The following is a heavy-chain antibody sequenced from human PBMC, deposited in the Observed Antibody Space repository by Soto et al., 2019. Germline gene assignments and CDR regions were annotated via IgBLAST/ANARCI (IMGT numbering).Heavy chain of an antibody. CDR1: GFTFNTYD. CDR2: ITTSSAYI. V-gene: IGHV3-21*01. J-gene: IGHJ5*01. Sequence: EVQLVESGGGLVKPGGSLRLSCAASGFTFNTYDMNWVRQAPGKGLEWVSSITTSSAYIYYADSLKGRITISRDDAKTSLFLQMNTLSAEDTAVYYCVRSGTARLLRHSWFDTWGHGTLVTVSS. CDR3: VRSGTARLLRHSWFDT. D-gene: IGHD2-21*01.